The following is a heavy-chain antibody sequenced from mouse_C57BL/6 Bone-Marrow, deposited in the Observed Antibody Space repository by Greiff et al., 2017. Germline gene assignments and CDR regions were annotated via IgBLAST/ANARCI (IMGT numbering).Heavy chain of an antibody. D-gene: IGHD2-5*01. V-gene: IGHV1-22*01. CDR2: INPNNGGT. CDR1: GYTFTDYN. CDR3: ARQELIVTTYYFDY. J-gene: IGHJ2*01. Sequence: EVQLQQSGPELVKPGASVKMSCKASGYTFTDYNMHWVKQSHGKSLEWIGYINPNNGGTSYNQKFKGKATLTVNKSSSTAYMELRSLTSEDSAVYYCARQELIVTTYYFDYWGQGTTLTVSS.